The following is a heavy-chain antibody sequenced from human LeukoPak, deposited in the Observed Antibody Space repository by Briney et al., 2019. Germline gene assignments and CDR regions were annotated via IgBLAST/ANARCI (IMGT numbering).Heavy chain of an antibody. CDR2: IIPILGIA. Sequence: ASVKISCKASGGTFSSYAISWVRQAPGQGLEWMGRIIPILGIANYAQKFQGRVTITADKSTSTAYMELSSLRSEDTAVYYCARDRAMVPLATPYYYYGMDVWGQGTTVTVSS. CDR1: GGTFSSYA. V-gene: IGHV1-69*04. CDR3: ARDRAMVPLATPYYYYGMDV. D-gene: IGHD5-18*01. J-gene: IGHJ6*02.